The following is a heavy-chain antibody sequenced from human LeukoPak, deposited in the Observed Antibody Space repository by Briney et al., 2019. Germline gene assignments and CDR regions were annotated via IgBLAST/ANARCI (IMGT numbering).Heavy chain of an antibody. V-gene: IGHV1-46*01. D-gene: IGHD3-10*01. J-gene: IGHJ4*02. CDR2: INPSGGST. CDR1: GYTFTSYY. CDR3: ARDSGMVRGTVDY. Sequence: GASVKVSSKSSGYTFTSYYMYWVRQAPRQGLEWMGIINPSGGSTSYAQKFQGRVTMTRDTSTSTVYMELSSLRSEDTAVYYCARDSGMVRGTVDYWGQGTLVTVSS.